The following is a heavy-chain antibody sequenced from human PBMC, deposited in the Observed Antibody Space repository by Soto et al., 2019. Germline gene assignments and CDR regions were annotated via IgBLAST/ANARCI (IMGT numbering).Heavy chain of an antibody. CDR3: ARSQDSSGYWNNCFDP. J-gene: IGHJ5*02. V-gene: IGHV1-69*01. CDR2: IIPLFGTA. D-gene: IGHD3-22*01. Sequence: QVQLVQSGTEVKKPGSSVKVSCKASGGTFSTYTMTWVRQAPGQGLEWMGGIIPLFGTANYAQKFQGRVTIPADESTSTVYMELSSLRSEDTAVYYCARSQDSSGYWNNCFDPWGQGTLVTVSS. CDR1: GGTFSTYT.